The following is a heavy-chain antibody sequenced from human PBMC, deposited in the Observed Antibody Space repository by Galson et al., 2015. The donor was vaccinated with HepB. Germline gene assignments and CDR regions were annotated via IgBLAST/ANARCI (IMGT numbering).Heavy chain of an antibody. D-gene: IGHD2-2*02. V-gene: IGHV1-69*13. CDR1: GGTFSSYA. CDR3: ARVPCSSTSCYTKTDY. CDR2: IIPIFGTA. Sequence: SVKVSCKASGGTFSSYAISWVRQAPGQGLEWMGGIIPIFGTANYAQKFQGRVTITADESTSTAYMELSSLRSEDTAVYYCARVPCSSTSCYTKTDYWGQGTLVTVSS. J-gene: IGHJ4*02.